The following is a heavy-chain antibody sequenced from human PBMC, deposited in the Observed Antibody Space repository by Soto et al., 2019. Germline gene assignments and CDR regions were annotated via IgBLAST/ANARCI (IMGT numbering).Heavy chain of an antibody. D-gene: IGHD2-21*02. CDR3: ARGLVVTAKGWFDL. J-gene: IGHJ5*02. V-gene: IGHV3-30-3*02. Sequence: QVPLVESGGGVVQRAGSLRLSCAASGFPFTSYSMNWVRQSPGKGLEWVAVISYDGKRIYYADSVKGRFTISRDNAKNTMFLQMSGRRPEDTAVYYCARGLVVTAKGWFDLWGQGTQVTVSS. CDR2: ISYDGKRI. CDR1: GFPFTSYS.